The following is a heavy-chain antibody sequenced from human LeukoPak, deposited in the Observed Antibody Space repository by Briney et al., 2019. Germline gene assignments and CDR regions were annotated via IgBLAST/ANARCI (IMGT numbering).Heavy chain of an antibody. V-gene: IGHV4-59*01. Sequence: SETLSLTCTVSGGSISTYYWTWIRQPPGKGLEWIGYIYYSGSTNYSPSLKSRVTMSVDTSKNQFSLKLTSVTAADTAVYYCAREVVAAAGTVDYWGQGTLVTVSS. CDR1: GGSISTYY. D-gene: IGHD6-13*01. J-gene: IGHJ4*02. CDR3: AREVVAAAGTVDY. CDR2: IYYSGST.